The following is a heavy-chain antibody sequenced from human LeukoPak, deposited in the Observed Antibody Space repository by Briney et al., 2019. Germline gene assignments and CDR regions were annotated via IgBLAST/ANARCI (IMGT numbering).Heavy chain of an antibody. V-gene: IGHV4-59*12. Sequence: SETLSLTCTVSGGSISSYYWSWIRQPPGKGLEWIGYIYYSGSTNYNPSLKSRVTISVDTSKNQFSLKLSSVTAADTAVYYCARGSDTALPIGTVVTYFDYWGQGTLVTVSS. D-gene: IGHD4-23*01. CDR3: ARGSDTALPIGTVVTYFDY. J-gene: IGHJ4*02. CDR2: IYYSGST. CDR1: GGSISSYY.